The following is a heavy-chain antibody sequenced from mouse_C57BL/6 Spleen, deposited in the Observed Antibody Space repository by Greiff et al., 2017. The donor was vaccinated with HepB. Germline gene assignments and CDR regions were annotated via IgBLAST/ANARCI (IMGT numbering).Heavy chain of an antibody. CDR3: ARRGLLHAMDY. Sequence: QVQLKGSGAELVKPGASVKISCKASGYAFSSYWMNWVKQRPGKGLEWIGQIYPGDGDTNYNGKFKGKATLTADKSSSTAYMQLSSLTSEDSAVYFCARRGLLHAMDYWGQGTSVTVAS. D-gene: IGHD2-3*01. J-gene: IGHJ4*01. CDR2: IYPGDGDT. V-gene: IGHV1-80*01. CDR1: GYAFSSYW.